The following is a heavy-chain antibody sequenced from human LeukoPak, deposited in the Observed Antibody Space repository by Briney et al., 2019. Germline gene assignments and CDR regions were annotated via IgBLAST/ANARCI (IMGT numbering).Heavy chain of an antibody. Sequence: SQTLSLTCAVSGGSINSADNSWSWLRQPPGKGREWVGYIYRSGRPYYNPSLKSRVTISVDRSKSQFSLRLTSVTAADTAVYYCASGGGSYPLDAFDIWGQGTMVTVSS. J-gene: IGHJ3*02. CDR1: GGSINSADNS. V-gene: IGHV4-30-2*01. CDR3: ASGGGSYPLDAFDI. CDR2: IYRSGRP. D-gene: IGHD2-15*01.